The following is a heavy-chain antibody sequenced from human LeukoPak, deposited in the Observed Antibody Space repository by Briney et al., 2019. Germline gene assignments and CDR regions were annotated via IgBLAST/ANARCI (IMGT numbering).Heavy chain of an antibody. J-gene: IGHJ1*01. V-gene: IGHV3-48*04. CDR3: ARDCYYGSGSPPDPFQH. D-gene: IGHD3-10*01. CDR1: GFSFSRYS. CDR2: ISSGTSTI. Sequence: GGSLRLSCAASGFSFSRYSMNWVRQAPGKGLEWVSYISSGTSTIYYADSVKGRFTISRDNAKNSLYLQMNSLRAEDTAVYYCARDCYYGSGSPPDPFQHWGQGTLVTVSS.